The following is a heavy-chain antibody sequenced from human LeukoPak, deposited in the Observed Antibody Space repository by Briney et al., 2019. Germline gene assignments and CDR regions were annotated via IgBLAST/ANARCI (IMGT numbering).Heavy chain of an antibody. V-gene: IGHV3-23*01. Sequence: AGGSLRLSCAASGFTFSDYYMSWIRQAPGRGLEWVSAISNNGGYTYYADSVQGRFTISRDNSKSTLCLQMNSLRAEDTAVYYCAKRSRRLTLVRGVPREDVWGQGTTVTVSS. CDR2: ISNNGGYT. J-gene: IGHJ6*02. D-gene: IGHD3-10*01. CDR1: GFTFSDYY. CDR3: AKRSRRLTLVRGVPREDV.